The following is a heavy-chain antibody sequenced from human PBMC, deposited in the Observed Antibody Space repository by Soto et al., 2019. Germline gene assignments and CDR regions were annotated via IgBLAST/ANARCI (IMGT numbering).Heavy chain of an antibody. V-gene: IGHV5-51*01. CDR2: IYPGDSDT. J-gene: IGHJ6*02. Sequence: GESLKISCKGSGYSFTSYWIGWVRQMPGKGLEWMGIIYPGDSDTRYSPSFQGQVTISLDTSVSTAYLQICSLKAEDTAVYYCARAIPYYGSGAPMDVWGQGTTVTVSS. D-gene: IGHD3-10*01. CDR3: ARAIPYYGSGAPMDV. CDR1: GYSFTSYW.